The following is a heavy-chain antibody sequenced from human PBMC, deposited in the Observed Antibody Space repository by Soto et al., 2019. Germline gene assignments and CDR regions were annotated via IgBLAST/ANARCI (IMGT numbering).Heavy chain of an antibody. Sequence: GGSLRLSCAASGFTFITYAMHWVRQAPGKGLEWVAVISYDGSNKYYADSVKGRFTISRDNSKNTLYLQMNSLRAEDTAVYYCARVAYGGSSPYYYYGMDVWGQGTTVTVSS. J-gene: IGHJ6*02. CDR3: ARVAYGGSSPYYYYGMDV. CDR1: GFTFITYA. D-gene: IGHD2-15*01. CDR2: ISYDGSNK. V-gene: IGHV3-30-3*01.